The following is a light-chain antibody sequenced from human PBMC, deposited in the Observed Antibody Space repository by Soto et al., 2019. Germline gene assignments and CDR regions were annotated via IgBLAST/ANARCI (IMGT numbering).Light chain of an antibody. CDR2: ANT. CDR1: SSNIGAGYD. V-gene: IGLV1-40*01. Sequence: QSALTQPPSVSGAPGQRVTISCTGSSSNIGAGYDVHWYQQVPGTAPKLLICANTNRPSGVPDRFSGSKSGTSASLAITGLQAEDEADYYCQSYESSLSGWIFGGGTKLTVL. CDR3: QSYESSLSGWI. J-gene: IGLJ2*01.